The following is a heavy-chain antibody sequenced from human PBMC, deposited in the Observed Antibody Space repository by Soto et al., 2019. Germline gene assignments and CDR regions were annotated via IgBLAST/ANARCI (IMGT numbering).Heavy chain of an antibody. CDR1: GFSITSPGMS. CDR2: IERDDDDK. Sequence: SGPTLVNATETLTLTCTFSGFSITSPGMSVSWIHQPPGRALEWLALIERDDDDKYYSTSLKTRLTISKDTRKNQVVLTMANMDPADTATYYCARSIRGPRKFNGMDVWGQGTTVTV. V-gene: IGHV2-70*13. CDR3: ARSIRGPRKFNGMDV. J-gene: IGHJ6*02. D-gene: IGHD1-20*01.